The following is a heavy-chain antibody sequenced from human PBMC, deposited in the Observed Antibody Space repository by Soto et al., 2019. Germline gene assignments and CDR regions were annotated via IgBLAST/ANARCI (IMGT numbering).Heavy chain of an antibody. V-gene: IGHV1-2*04. CDR2: INPNSGGT. D-gene: IGHD3-22*01. J-gene: IGHJ5*02. CDR1: GYTFTGYY. Sequence: ASVKVSCKASGYTFTGYYMHWVRQAPGQGLEWMGWINPNSGGTNYAQKFQGWVTMTRDTSISTAYMELSRLRSDDTAVYYCARDTSYYDSSGSNWFDPWGQGTLVTSPQ. CDR3: ARDTSYYDSSGSNWFDP.